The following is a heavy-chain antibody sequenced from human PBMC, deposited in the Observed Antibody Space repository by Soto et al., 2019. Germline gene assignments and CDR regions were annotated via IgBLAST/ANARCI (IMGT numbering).Heavy chain of an antibody. J-gene: IGHJ4*02. CDR2: IKQDGSEK. CDR1: GFTFSSYW. V-gene: IGHV3-7*01. D-gene: IGHD3-22*01. CDR3: ARSFKADSSGLLAY. Sequence: GGSLRLSCAASGFTFSSYWMSWVRQARGKGLEGAANIKQDGSEKYYVDSVKGRFTISRDNAKNSLHLQMNRLRAEATAVYYCARSFKADSSGLLAYWGQGTLVTVSS.